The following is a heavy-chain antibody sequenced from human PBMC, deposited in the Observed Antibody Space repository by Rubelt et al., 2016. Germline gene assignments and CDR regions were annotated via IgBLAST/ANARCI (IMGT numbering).Heavy chain of an antibody. CDR3: ARGVRIAARPNYFDY. CDR2: IYYSGST. Sequence: QVQLQESGPGLVNPSETLSLTCTVSGGSISSYYWSWIRQPPGQGLEWIGYIYYSGSTNYNPSLKSRVTIPVDTSKNQFSLKLSSVTAADTAGYYCARGVRIAARPNYFDYWGQGTLVTVSS. V-gene: IGHV4-59*01. J-gene: IGHJ4*02. D-gene: IGHD6-6*01. CDR1: GGSISSYY.